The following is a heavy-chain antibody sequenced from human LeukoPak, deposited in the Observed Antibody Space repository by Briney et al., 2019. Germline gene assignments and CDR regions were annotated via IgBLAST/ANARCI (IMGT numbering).Heavy chain of an antibody. CDR1: GFTFSSYS. CDR3: ARALGGYFDY. D-gene: IGHD3-10*01. Sequence: PGGSLRLSCAASGFTFSSYSMNWVRQAPGKGLEWVSYISSSSSAIYYADSVKGRFTISRDNAKNSLYVQMNSLRAEDTAVYYCARALGGYFDYWGQGTLVTVSS. V-gene: IGHV3-48*01. J-gene: IGHJ4*02. CDR2: ISSSSSAI.